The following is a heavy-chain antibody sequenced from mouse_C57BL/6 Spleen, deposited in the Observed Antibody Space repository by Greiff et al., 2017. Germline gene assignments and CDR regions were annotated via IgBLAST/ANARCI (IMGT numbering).Heavy chain of an antibody. Sequence: VQLKQSGPELVKPGASVKISCKASGYTFTDYYMNWVKQSHGKSLEWIGDINPNNGGTSYNQKFKGKATLTVDKSSSTAYMKLRSLTSEDSAVYYCARRGYYGSSFYWYFDVWGTGTTVTVSS. CDR2: INPNNGGT. CDR1: GYTFTDYY. CDR3: ARRGYYGSSFYWYFDV. J-gene: IGHJ1*03. D-gene: IGHD1-1*01. V-gene: IGHV1-26*01.